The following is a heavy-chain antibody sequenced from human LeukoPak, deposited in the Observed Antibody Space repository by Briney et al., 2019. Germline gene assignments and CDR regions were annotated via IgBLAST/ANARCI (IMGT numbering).Heavy chain of an antibody. CDR3: ARAGGINFFDY. V-gene: IGHV4-59*01. D-gene: IGHD2-21*01. Sequence: SETLSPTCTVSGGSISSYYWSWIRQPPGKGLEWIGYIYYSGSTNYNPSLKSRVTISVDTSKNQFSLKLSSVTAADMAVYYCARAGGINFFDYWGQGTLVTVSS. J-gene: IGHJ4*02. CDR1: GGSISSYY. CDR2: IYYSGST.